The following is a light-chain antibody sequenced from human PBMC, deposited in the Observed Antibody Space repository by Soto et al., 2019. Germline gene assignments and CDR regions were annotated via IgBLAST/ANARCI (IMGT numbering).Light chain of an antibody. V-gene: IGKV2-28*01. CDR3: MQVLQTPPT. CDR2: LGS. J-gene: IGKJ4*01. CDR1: QSLLQSNGNNQ. Sequence: EIVMTQSPLSLPVTPGEPASISCRSSQSLLQSNGNNQLGWVLQKPGQSPQLLMYLGSSRASGVPDRFSGSGSGTDFTLKISRVEPEDGGVYYCMQVLQTPPTFGGGTKVEIK.